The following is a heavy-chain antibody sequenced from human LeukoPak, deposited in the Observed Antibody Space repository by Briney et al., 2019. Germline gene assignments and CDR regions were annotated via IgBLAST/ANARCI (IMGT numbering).Heavy chain of an antibody. J-gene: IGHJ3*02. CDR3: ARTLYDSSGYHGLRRAFDI. CDR2: IYTSGST. Sequence: PSETLSLTCNVSGYSISSGYYWSWIRQPAGKGLEWIGRIYTSGSTNYNPSLKSRVTISVDTSKNQFSLKLSSVTAADTAVYYCARTLYDSSGYHGLRRAFDIWGQGTMVTVSS. V-gene: IGHV4-61*02. D-gene: IGHD3-22*01. CDR1: GYSISSGYY.